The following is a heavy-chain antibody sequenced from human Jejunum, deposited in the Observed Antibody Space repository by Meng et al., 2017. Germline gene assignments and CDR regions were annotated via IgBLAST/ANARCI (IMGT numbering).Heavy chain of an antibody. CDR1: GFTLSTSA. Sequence: GESLKISCAVSGFTLSTSAISWVRQAPGKGLEWVSAIGGSGGVTYYADSVKGRFTVSRDNSKNTLYLQMNSLRAEDTAVYYCAKIGSRSWQRVFYYYGLDVWGQGNTVNGAS. CDR3: AKIGSRSWQRVFYYYGLDV. J-gene: IGHJ6*02. V-gene: IGHV3-23*01. D-gene: IGHD6-13*01. CDR2: IGGSGGVT.